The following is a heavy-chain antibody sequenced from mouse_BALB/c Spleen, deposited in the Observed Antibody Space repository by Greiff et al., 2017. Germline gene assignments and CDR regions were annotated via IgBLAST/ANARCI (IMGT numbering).Heavy chain of an antibody. Sequence: EVKLVESGGGLVKPGGSLKLSCAASGFTFSSYAMSWVRQTPEKRLEWVATISSGGSYTYYPDSVKGRFTISRDNAKNTLYLQMSSLRSEDTAMYYCARQTDHYAMDYWGQGTSVTVSS. V-gene: IGHV5-9-3*01. J-gene: IGHJ4*01. CDR2: ISSGGSYT. CDR3: ARQTDHYAMDY. CDR1: GFTFSSYA.